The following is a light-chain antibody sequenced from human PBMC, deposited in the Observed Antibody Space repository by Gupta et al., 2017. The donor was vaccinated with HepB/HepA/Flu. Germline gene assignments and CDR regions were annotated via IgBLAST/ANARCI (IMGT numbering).Light chain of an antibody. Sequence: DAVLTQSPLSLPVTLGQSASISCRSSQNLLFSDGNTFLHWYQQRPGQSPRRRIYRGSNRDSGVPDRFSGSGSGTDFTLKISRVEAEDIGVYYCVQGKHGPCSFGGGTKVEIK. CDR3: VQGKHGPCS. CDR1: QNLLFSDGNTF. CDR2: RGS. V-gene: IGKV2-30*01. J-gene: IGKJ4*02.